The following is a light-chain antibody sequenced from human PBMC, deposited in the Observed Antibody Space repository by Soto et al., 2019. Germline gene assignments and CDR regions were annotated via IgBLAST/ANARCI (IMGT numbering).Light chain of an antibody. Sequence: DIQMTQSPATLSASVGDRVTITCRASQSISAWLAWYQQKPGQAPKLLIYDASSLQGGVPSRFSGSGSGTEFTLTISSLQPDDFATYYCQHYNAYLWTFGQGTKVEVK. J-gene: IGKJ1*01. CDR1: QSISAW. V-gene: IGKV1-5*01. CDR3: QHYNAYLWT. CDR2: DAS.